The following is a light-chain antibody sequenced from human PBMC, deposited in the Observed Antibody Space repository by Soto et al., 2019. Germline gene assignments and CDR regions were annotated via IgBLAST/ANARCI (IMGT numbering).Light chain of an antibody. V-gene: IGLV2-14*01. CDR2: EVT. CDR1: SSDIDNGYNS. CDR3: SSYSLSVAPYV. Sequence: QSALTQPASVSGSPGQSITISCTGTSSDIDNGYNSVSWYQQHPGKAPKLMIYEVTNRPSGVSYRFSGSKSGTTASLTISGLQPEDVADYYCSSYSLSVAPYVFGTGTKLTVL. J-gene: IGLJ1*01.